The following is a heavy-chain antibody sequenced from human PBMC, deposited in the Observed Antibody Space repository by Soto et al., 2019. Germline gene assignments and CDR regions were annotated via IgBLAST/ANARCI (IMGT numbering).Heavy chain of an antibody. D-gene: IGHD3-3*01. CDR3: AGTYYDFWSGPRPHYYYYGMDV. V-gene: IGHV4-31*03. CDR1: GGSISSGGYY. J-gene: IGHJ6*02. CDR2: IYYSGST. Sequence: TLSLTCTVSGGSISSGGYYWSWIRQHPGKGLEWIGYIYYSGSTYYNPSLKSRVTISVDTSKNQFSLKLSSVTAADTAVYYCAGTYYDFWSGPRPHYYYYGMDVWGQGTTVTFSS.